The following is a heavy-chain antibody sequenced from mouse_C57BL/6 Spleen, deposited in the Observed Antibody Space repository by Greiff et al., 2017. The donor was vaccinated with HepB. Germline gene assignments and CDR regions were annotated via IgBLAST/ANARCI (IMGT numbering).Heavy chain of an antibody. V-gene: IGHV1-64*01. CDR2: IHPNSGST. CDR1: GYTFTSYW. D-gene: IGHD3-2*02. J-gene: IGHJ2*01. Sequence: QVQLQQPGAELVKPGASVKLSCKASGYTFTSYWMHWVKQRPGQGLEWIGMIHPNSGSTNYHEKFKSKATLTVDKSSSTAYMQLSSLTSEDSAVYYCARETAQAPDYWGQGTTLTVSS. CDR3: ARETAQAPDY.